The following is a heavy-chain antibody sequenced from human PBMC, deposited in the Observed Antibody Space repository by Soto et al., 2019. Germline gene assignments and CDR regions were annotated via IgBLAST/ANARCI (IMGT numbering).Heavy chain of an antibody. CDR1: GYAITSSSYF. CDR2: TYYNGRT. J-gene: IGHJ4*02. Sequence: XETLCLTCTVSGYAITSSSYFWSWIRQSPGRGLEYIGYTYYNGRTNYNPSLQSRVTISVDTSTSQFSLNLTSVTAGDTAVYYCARMSRTVNYWGQGNPVTVSS. V-gene: IGHV4-61*01. D-gene: IGHD4-17*01. CDR3: ARMSRTVNY.